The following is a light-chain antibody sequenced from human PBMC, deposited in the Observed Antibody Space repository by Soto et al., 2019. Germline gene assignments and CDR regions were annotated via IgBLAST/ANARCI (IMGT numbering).Light chain of an antibody. CDR1: SSDVGGYNY. J-gene: IGLJ1*01. Sequence: QSALTQPPSASGFPGQSVTISCTGTSSDVGGYNYVSWYQQHPGKAPRLMIYEVSERPSGVPDRFSGSKSSNTASLTVSGLQAEDEADYYCSSYAGSNNVVFGTGTKVTVL. V-gene: IGLV2-8*01. CDR3: SSYAGSNNVV. CDR2: EVS.